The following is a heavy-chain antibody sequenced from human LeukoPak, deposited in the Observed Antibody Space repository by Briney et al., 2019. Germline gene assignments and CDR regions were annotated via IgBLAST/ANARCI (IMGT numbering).Heavy chain of an antibody. Sequence: ASVKVSCKVSGYTLTELSMHWVRQAPGKGLGWMGGFDPEDGETIYAQKFQGRVTMTEDTSTDTAYMELSSLRSEDTAVYYCATGSISGSYGAFDIWGQGTMVTVSS. D-gene: IGHD1-26*01. CDR2: FDPEDGET. J-gene: IGHJ3*02. CDR1: GYTLTELS. V-gene: IGHV1-24*01. CDR3: ATGSISGSYGAFDI.